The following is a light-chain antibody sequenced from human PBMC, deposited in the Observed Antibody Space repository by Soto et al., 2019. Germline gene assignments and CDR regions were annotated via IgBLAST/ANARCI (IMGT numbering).Light chain of an antibody. Sequence: QSVLSQPASVSGSPGQSITISCTGTSSDVGGYSYVSWYQHHPGKAPKLIIYEVSDRPSGVSNRFSGPKSGNTASLTISGLQAEDAADYYCSSYTISSTYVFGTGTKVTVL. V-gene: IGLV2-14*01. CDR1: SSDVGGYSY. CDR3: SSYTISSTYV. J-gene: IGLJ1*01. CDR2: EVS.